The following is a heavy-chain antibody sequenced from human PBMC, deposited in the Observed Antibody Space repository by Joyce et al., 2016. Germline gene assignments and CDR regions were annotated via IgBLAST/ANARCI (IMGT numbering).Heavy chain of an antibody. CDR1: GFSINSIGVS. D-gene: IGHD4-23*01. J-gene: IGHJ4*02. CDR3: APFTYHGGPRYFDY. Sequence: QITLKESGPTLVKPTQTLTLTCALSGFSINSIGVSVAWIRQPPGKALECLALIFWDDERLSSTSLNSRVTITQDTSKNQVVLTMINVDAADTATYFCAPFTYHGGPRYFDYWGQGILVTVSS. V-gene: IGHV2-5*02. CDR2: IFWDDER.